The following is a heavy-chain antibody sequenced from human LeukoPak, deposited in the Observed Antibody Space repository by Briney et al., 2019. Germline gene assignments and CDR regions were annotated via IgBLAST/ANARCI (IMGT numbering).Heavy chain of an antibody. V-gene: IGHV3-64*02. J-gene: IGHJ2*01. CDR1: GFTFSRYS. CDR3: AREGGPSGHWYYDL. Sequence: GGSLRLSCAASGFTFSRYSIHWVRQAPGKGLEYVSVISGDGSVAYYSDSVRGRFTITRENSKNTVYLQMGRLRTEDVAVYYCAREGGPSGHWYYDLWGRGTLVTVSS. CDR2: ISGDGSVA.